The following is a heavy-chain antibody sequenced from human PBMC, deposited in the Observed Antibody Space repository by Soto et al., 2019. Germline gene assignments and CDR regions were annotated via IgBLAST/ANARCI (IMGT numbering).Heavy chain of an antibody. Sequence: EVQLVESGGGLVQPGGSLRLSCADSGFTFSDYWMTWVRQAPGIGLEWVANINQDGSVKYYVDSVKGRFTISRDNAKNSWYLQMNSLRVEDTAVYYGARPRGVRGLDAFDIWGQGTMVTVSS. J-gene: IGHJ3*02. CDR1: GFTFSDYW. CDR3: ARPRGVRGLDAFDI. V-gene: IGHV3-7*05. CDR2: INQDGSVK. D-gene: IGHD3-10*01.